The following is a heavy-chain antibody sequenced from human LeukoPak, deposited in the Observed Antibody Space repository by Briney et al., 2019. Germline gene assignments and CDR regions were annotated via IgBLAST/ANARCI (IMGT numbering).Heavy chain of an antibody. D-gene: IGHD5-24*01. Sequence: GASVELFCKVSGYPFNSYSLLCVSQASGQRLEWMGWINARSGNTKYSQTFQRRFTITRAASASTAYMELSSLRSEYTAVYYCARVGSGDGYKSPYYYYGMDVWGQGTTVTVSS. J-gene: IGHJ6*02. CDR2: INARSGNT. V-gene: IGHV1-3*01. CDR1: GYPFNSYS. CDR3: ARVGSGDGYKSPYYYYGMDV.